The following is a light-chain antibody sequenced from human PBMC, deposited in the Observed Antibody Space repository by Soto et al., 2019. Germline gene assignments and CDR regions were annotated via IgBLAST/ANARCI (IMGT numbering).Light chain of an antibody. CDR2: GAS. Sequence: IVLTHSPGTLSLSPGDIATPSCRASQRVSARYLAWYHQKPGQAPRLLIFGASDRATGIPDRFSGSGSGTDFTHTIDRLEPEDFAMYYCQQYSDSPPTFGQGTKVDIK. V-gene: IGKV3-20*01. CDR3: QQYSDSPPT. J-gene: IGKJ1*01. CDR1: QRVSARY.